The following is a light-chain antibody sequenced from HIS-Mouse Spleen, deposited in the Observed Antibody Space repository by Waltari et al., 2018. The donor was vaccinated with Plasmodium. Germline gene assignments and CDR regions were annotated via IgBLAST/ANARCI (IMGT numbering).Light chain of an antibody. CDR2: DVS. Sequence: QSALTQPASVSGSPGQSITISCTGTRSDVGVYNYVSWYQQHPGKAPKLMIYDVSNRPSGVSNRFSGSKSGNTASLTISGLQAEDEADYYCSSYTSSSTLNYVFGTGTKVTVL. J-gene: IGLJ1*01. CDR1: RSDVGVYNY. CDR3: SSYTSSSTLNYV. V-gene: IGLV2-14*03.